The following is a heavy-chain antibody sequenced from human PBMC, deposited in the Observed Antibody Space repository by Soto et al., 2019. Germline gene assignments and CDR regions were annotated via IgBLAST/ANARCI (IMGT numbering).Heavy chain of an antibody. CDR1: GYTFTRYN. CDR2: INPSGGST. D-gene: IGHD2-15*01. J-gene: IGHJ4*02. V-gene: IGHV1-46*03. CDR3: ARVKGGGSEDFFDY. Sequence: QVQLVQSGAEVKKPGASVKVSCKASGYTFTRYNMHWVRQAPGQGLEWMAIINPSGGSTYYVQKFEGRVTLTRDTSTSTVYMELSSLRSDDTAVYDFARVKGGGSEDFFDYWGQGTLVNVSS.